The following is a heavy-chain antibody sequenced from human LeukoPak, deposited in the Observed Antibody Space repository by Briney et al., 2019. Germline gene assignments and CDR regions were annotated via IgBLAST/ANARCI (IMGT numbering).Heavy chain of an antibody. V-gene: IGHV1-2*02. CDR3: ARLAGAGYYYYMDV. CDR2: INPNSGGT. D-gene: IGHD6-19*01. Sequence: ASVKVSCKASGYTFTGYYMHWVRQAPGQGLEWMGWINPNSGGTNYAQKFQGRVTMTRDTSISTAYMELSRLRSDDTAVYYCARLAGAGYYYYMDVWGKGTTVTVSS. J-gene: IGHJ6*03. CDR1: GYTFTGYY.